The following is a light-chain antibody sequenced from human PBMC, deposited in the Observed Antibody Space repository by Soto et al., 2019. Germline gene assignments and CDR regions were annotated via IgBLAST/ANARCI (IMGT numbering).Light chain of an antibody. CDR1: QSISSY. Sequence: DIQMTQSPSSLSASVGDRVTITCRASQSISSYLHWYQQKPGKAPKLLIYAASNLQSGVPSRFSGSGSGTDFTLTISSLQPEDVATYYCQKYNSAPWTFGQGTKVEIK. CDR2: AAS. V-gene: IGKV1-39*01. CDR3: QKYNSAPWT. J-gene: IGKJ1*01.